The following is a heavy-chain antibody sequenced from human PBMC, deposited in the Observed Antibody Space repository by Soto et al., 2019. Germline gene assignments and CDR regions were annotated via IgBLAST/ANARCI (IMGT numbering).Heavy chain of an antibody. CDR2: ISSSSSYI. CDR3: ASTSIAAATSGFDY. Sequence: PGGSLRLSCAASGFTFSSYSMNWVRQAPGKGLEWVSSISSSSSYIYYADSVKGRFTISRDNAKNSLYLQMNSLRAEDTAVYYCASTSIAAATSGFDYWGQGTLVTVSS. V-gene: IGHV3-21*01. D-gene: IGHD6-13*01. CDR1: GFTFSSYS. J-gene: IGHJ4*02.